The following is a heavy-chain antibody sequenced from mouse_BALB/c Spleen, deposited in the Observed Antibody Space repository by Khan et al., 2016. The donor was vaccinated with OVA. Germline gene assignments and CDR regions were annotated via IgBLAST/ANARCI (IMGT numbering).Heavy chain of an antibody. D-gene: IGHD2-2*01. J-gene: IGHJ4*01. Sequence: VQLVESGGGLVQPGGSLKLSCAASGFDFSRYWMSWVRQAPGKGLEWIGEINPDSSTINYTPSLKDKFIISRDNAKNTLYLQMSKVRSEDTALYYGARGLRRYYYAMDYWGQGTSVTVSS. CDR3: ARGLRRYYYAMDY. CDR1: GFDFSRYW. V-gene: IGHV4-1*02. CDR2: INPDSSTI.